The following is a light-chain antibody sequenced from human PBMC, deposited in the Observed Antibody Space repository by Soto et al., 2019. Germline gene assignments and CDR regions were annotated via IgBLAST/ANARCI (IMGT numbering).Light chain of an antibody. CDR2: GAS. CDR3: QQYGSSPAIT. J-gene: IGKJ5*01. V-gene: IGKV3-20*01. CDR1: QSVSSSY. Sequence: EIVLTQSPGTLSLSPGERATLSCRASQSVSSSYLAWYQHKPGQAPRLLIYGASSRATGIPDRFSGSGSGTDFTITISRLEPEDVAVYYCQQYGSSPAITFGQGTRLEIK.